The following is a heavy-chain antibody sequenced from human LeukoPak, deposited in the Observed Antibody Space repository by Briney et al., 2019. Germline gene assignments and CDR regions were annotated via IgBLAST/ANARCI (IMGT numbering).Heavy chain of an antibody. Sequence: PGGSLRHSCAASGFTVSSNYMSWVRQAPGKGLEWVSVIYSGGSTYYADSVKGRFTISRDNSKNTLYLQMNSLRAEDTAVYYCAREQRVYYYYYMDVWGKGTTVTVSS. J-gene: IGHJ6*03. CDR3: AREQRVYYYYYMDV. V-gene: IGHV3-53*01. CDR1: GFTVSSNY. D-gene: IGHD6-13*01. CDR2: IYSGGST.